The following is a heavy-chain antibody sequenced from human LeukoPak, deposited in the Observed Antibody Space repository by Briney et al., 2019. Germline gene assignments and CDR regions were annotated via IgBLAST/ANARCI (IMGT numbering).Heavy chain of an antibody. J-gene: IGHJ4*02. CDR3: ASARGSNYGSLGD. CDR2: IYSGGGT. V-gene: IGHV3-53*01. CDR1: GSTVSSNY. Sequence: GPSLRPSCAASGSTVSSNYMGWVRLAPGRGLGWVLVIYSGGGTFYADPLKGRFSIPRHNSKNTLYLQMNSLRAEDTAVYYCASARGSNYGSLGDWGQGALVTVSS. D-gene: IGHD5-18*01.